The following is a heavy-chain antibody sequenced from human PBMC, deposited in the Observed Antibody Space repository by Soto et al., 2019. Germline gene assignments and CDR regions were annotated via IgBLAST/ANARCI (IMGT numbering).Heavy chain of an antibody. Sequence: QVQLVQSGAEVKKPGSSVKVSCKASGGTFSSYAISWVRQAPGQGLEWMGGIIPIFGTANYAQKFQGRVTITAGESTSTAYVELSSLRSEDTAVYYCAGTHVRQVEVGYFDYWGQGTLVTVSS. J-gene: IGHJ4*02. CDR3: AGTHVRQVEVGYFDY. V-gene: IGHV1-69*12. D-gene: IGHD2-15*01. CDR1: GGTFSSYA. CDR2: IIPIFGTA.